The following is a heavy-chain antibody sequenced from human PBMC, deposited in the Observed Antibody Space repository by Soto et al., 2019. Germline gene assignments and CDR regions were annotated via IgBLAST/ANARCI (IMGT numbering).Heavy chain of an antibody. V-gene: IGHV4-34*01. Sequence: QVQLQQWGAGLLKPSETLSLTCAVYGGSFSGYYWSWIRQPPGKGLEWIGEINHSGSTNYNPSLKSRVPISVDTSKNQFSLKLSSVTAADTAVYYCARQRVLLWFGETDYYMDVWGKGTTVTVSS. CDR2: INHSGST. D-gene: IGHD3-10*01. J-gene: IGHJ6*03. CDR1: GGSFSGYY. CDR3: ARQRVLLWFGETDYYMDV.